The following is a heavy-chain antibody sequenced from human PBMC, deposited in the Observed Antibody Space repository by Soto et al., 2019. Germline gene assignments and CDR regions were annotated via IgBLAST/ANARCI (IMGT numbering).Heavy chain of an antibody. CDR2: ISGSGDST. J-gene: IGHJ4*02. V-gene: IGHV3-23*01. D-gene: IGHD1-26*01. Sequence: EVQLLESGGGLVQPGGSLRLSCAASGFTFSSYAMRWVGQATGKGLEWVSAISGSGDSTYYADSVKGRFTISRDNSKNTLYLQMNDLRAEDTAKYYCARRGSGSYYDYWGQGTLVTVSS. CDR1: GFTFSSYA. CDR3: ARRGSGSYYDY.